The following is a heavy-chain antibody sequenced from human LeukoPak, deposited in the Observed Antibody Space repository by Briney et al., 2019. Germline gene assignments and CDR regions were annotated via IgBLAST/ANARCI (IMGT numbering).Heavy chain of an antibody. Sequence: GGSLRLSCAASGFTFSSYGMHWVRQAPGKGLEWVAVIWYDGSNKYYADSVKGRFTISRDNSKNTLYLQMNSLRAEDTAVYYCAKEPAATFRWFDPWGQGTLVTVSS. CDR2: IWYDGSNK. V-gene: IGHV3-33*06. CDR3: AKEPAATFRWFDP. D-gene: IGHD2-2*01. CDR1: GFTFSSYG. J-gene: IGHJ5*02.